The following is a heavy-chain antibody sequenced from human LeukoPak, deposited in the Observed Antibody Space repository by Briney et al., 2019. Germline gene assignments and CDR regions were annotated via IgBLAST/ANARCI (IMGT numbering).Heavy chain of an antibody. CDR2: IIPIFGTA. D-gene: IGHD5-18*01. CDR3: AIRYTYAYVDY. Sequence: GASVKVSCKASGGTFSRYAISWVRQAPGQGVEWMGGIIPIFGTANYAQKFQRRVTITTDESTSTAYMELSSLRSEDTAVYYCAIRYTYAYVDYWGQGPLVTVSS. J-gene: IGHJ4*02. CDR1: GGTFSRYA. V-gene: IGHV1-69*05.